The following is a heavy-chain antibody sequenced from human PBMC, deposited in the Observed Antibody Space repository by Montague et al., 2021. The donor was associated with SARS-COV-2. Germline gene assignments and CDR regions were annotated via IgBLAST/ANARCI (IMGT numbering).Heavy chain of an antibody. J-gene: IGHJ6*03. Sequence: RTYYNPSLKSRATISVDTSNNHFSLQLSSVTAADTAMYYCARERDRYYYMDIWGKGTTITVSS. CDR3: ARERDRYYYMDI. V-gene: IGHV4-30-2*04. CDR2: RT.